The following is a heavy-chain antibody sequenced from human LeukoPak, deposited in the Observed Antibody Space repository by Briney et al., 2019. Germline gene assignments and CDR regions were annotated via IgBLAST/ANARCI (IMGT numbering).Heavy chain of an antibody. CDR1: GFTFSSYA. CDR2: ISGSGGST. CDR3: ATTIPPYYDILTGYSDY. V-gene: IGHV3-23*01. D-gene: IGHD3-9*01. J-gene: IGHJ4*02. Sequence: PGGSLRRSCAAAGFTFSSYAMSGVRQAPGKGLEWVSAISGSGGSTYYADSVKGRFTISRDNSKNTLYLQMNSLRAEDTAVYSCATTIPPYYDILTGYSDYWGQGTLVTVSS.